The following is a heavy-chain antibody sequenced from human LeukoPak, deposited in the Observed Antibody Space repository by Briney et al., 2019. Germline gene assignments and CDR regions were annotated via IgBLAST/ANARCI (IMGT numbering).Heavy chain of an antibody. CDR1: GGSITSYY. V-gene: IGHV4-59*01. Sequence: SETLSLTCTVSGGSITSYYWTWIRQPPGRGLEWIGYIHYSGSTNYNPSLKSRVTISVDTSKNQFSLKLSSVTAADTAVYYCARDGSDSGYRYYYYYYMDVWGKGTTVTVSS. J-gene: IGHJ6*03. CDR2: IHYSGST. CDR3: ARDGSDSGYRYYYYYYMDV. D-gene: IGHD5-12*01.